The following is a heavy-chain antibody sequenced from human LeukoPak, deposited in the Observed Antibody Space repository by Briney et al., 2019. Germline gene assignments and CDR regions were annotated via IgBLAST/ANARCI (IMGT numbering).Heavy chain of an antibody. CDR3: AKDMERGIIVGARGFDY. CDR1: RFTISSYA. J-gene: IGHJ4*02. Sequence: GGSLRLSCAASRFTISSYAMSWVRQAPGKGLEWVSGISWNSGSIGYADSVKGRFTISRDNAKNSLYLQMNSLRAEDTALYYCAKDMERGIIVGARGFDYWGQGTLVTVSS. D-gene: IGHD1-26*01. V-gene: IGHV3-9*01. CDR2: ISWNSGSI.